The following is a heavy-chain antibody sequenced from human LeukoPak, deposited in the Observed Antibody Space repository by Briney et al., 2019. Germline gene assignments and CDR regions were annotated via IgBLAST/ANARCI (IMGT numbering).Heavy chain of an antibody. V-gene: IGHV3-21*01. D-gene: IGHD6-13*01. CDR3: ARTIAASGTDWGAFDC. CDR2: ISSTSSCI. CDR1: GFTFKSYS. Sequence: GGSLRLSCAASGFTFKSYSMNWVRQAPGKGLEWVASISSTSSCIYYADSLKGRFTISRDNAKSSLYLQMNSLRDEDTAVYYCARTIAASGTDWGAFDCWGQGALVSVSS. J-gene: IGHJ4*02.